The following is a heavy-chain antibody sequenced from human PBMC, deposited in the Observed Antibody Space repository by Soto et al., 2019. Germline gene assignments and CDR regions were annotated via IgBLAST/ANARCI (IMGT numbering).Heavy chain of an antibody. CDR1: GFTLDDYA. CDR3: AKDSSDILTASLGPSFDN. Sequence: HPGGSLRLSCAASGFTLDDYAMHWVRQVPGKGLEWVSGISWNSGNKVYADSVKGRFTISRDNIKNSLYLQMNSLRAEDTALYYCAKDSSDILTASLGPSFDNWGQGTLVTVSS. D-gene: IGHD3-9*01. V-gene: IGHV3-9*01. CDR2: ISWNSGNK. J-gene: IGHJ4*02.